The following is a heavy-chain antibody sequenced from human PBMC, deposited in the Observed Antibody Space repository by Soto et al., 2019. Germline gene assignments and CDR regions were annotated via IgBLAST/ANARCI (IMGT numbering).Heavy chain of an antibody. Sequence: EVQLVESGGGLVQPGGSLRLSCAASGFTFSSYWMHWVRQAPGKGLVWVSRINSDGSSTSYADSVKGRFTISRDNAKNTLYLQMNSLRAVDTAVYYGAVAVAGPTAIGYWGQGTLVTVSS. CDR2: INSDGSST. V-gene: IGHV3-74*01. D-gene: IGHD6-19*01. CDR3: AVAVAGPTAIGY. J-gene: IGHJ4*02. CDR1: GFTFSSYW.